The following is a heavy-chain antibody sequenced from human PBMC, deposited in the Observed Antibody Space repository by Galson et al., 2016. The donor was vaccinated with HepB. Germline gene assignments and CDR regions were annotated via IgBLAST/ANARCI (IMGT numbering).Heavy chain of an antibody. CDR1: GFTFSTYW. Sequence: SLRLSCAASGFTFSTYWMTWVRQAPGKGLEWVANIKQDGGGKYDVDSVKGRFTISRDNAEKSLYLQMNSLRAEDTAVYYCAKMSESLTYYYGMDVWGQGTTVTVSS. V-gene: IGHV3-7*01. J-gene: IGHJ6*02. CDR2: IKQDGGGK. CDR3: AKMSESLTYYYGMDV. D-gene: IGHD1-26*01.